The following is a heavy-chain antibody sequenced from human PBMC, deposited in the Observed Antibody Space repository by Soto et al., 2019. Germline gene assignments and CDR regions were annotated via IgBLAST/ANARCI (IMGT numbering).Heavy chain of an antibody. D-gene: IGHD3-9*01. V-gene: IGHV4-39*01. J-gene: IGHJ4*02. CDR1: GGSISSSSYY. Sequence: ASETLSLTCTVSGGSISSSSYYWGWIRQPQGKGLEWIGSIYYSGSTYYNPSLKSRVTISVDTSKNQFSLKLSSVTAADTAVYYCAIHRSHFDWLLSLPALNYFDSWGQGTLVTVSS. CDR3: AIHRSHFDWLLSLPALNYFDS. CDR2: IYYSGST.